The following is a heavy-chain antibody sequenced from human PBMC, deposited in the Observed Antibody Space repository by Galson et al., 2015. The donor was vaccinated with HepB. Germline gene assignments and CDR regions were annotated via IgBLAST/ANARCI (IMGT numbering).Heavy chain of an antibody. J-gene: IGHJ4*02. V-gene: IGHV1-18*01. CDR1: GYTFTNYA. CDR2: ISTYNGHT. CDR3: ARSVTAIHRGVLVYYFDF. Sequence: SVKVSCKASGYTFTNYALSWVRQAPGQGPECMGWISTYNGHTKYVEHFQDRLTMTTDTPTATAYMDLRSLTPDDTAVYFCARSVTAIHRGVLVYYFDFWGQGTLVTVSS. D-gene: IGHD2-21*02.